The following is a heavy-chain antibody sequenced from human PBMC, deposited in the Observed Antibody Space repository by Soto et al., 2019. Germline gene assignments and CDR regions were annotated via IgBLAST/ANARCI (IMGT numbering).Heavy chain of an antibody. CDR1: GGSISSYY. D-gene: IGHD3-10*01. J-gene: IGHJ6*02. V-gene: IGHV4-59*08. Sequence: SETLSLTCTVSGGSISSYYWSWIRQPPGKGLEWIGYIYYSGSTNYNPSLKSRVIISVDTSKNQVSLNLASVTAADTAVYYCATQGFGVLHGLVDVWGQGTTVTVSS. CDR2: IYYSGST. CDR3: ATQGFGVLHGLVDV.